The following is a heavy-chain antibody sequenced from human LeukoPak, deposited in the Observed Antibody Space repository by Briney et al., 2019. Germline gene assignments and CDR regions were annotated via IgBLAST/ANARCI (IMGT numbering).Heavy chain of an antibody. CDR2: IYYSGST. V-gene: IGHV4-59*01. CDR1: GGSISSYY. CDR3: ARGGCSGGSCYSGADY. Sequence: SETLSLTCTVSGGSISSYYWSWIRQPPGKGLEWIGYIYYSGSTIYNPSLKSRVTISVDTSKNQFSLKLSSVTAADTAVYYCARGGCSGGSCYSGADYWGQGTLVTVSS. D-gene: IGHD2-15*01. J-gene: IGHJ4*02.